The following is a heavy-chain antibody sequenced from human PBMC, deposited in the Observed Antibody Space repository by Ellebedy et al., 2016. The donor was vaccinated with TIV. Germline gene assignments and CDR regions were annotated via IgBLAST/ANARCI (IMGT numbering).Heavy chain of an antibody. Sequence: GESLKISXAASGFTFSSYGMHWVRQAPGKGLEWVAVIWYDGSNKYYADSVKGRFTISRDNSKNTLYLQMNSLRAEDTAVYYCARDSSSWYGGWFDPWGQGTLVTASS. J-gene: IGHJ5*02. V-gene: IGHV3-33*01. CDR3: ARDSSSWYGGWFDP. CDR2: IWYDGSNK. CDR1: GFTFSSYG. D-gene: IGHD6-13*01.